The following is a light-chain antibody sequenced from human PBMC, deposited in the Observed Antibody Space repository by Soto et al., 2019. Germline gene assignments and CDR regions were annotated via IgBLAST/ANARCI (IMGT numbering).Light chain of an antibody. J-gene: IGKJ1*01. CDR2: GAS. Sequence: AIRMTQSPSSLSASAGDRVAIACRASQDVGSYLAWYQQKPGQAPKLLIYGASIFQSGVPSRFSAGGSGTEFTLTISCLQSEDFATYYCQHYKNYPWTFGQGTTLEMK. CDR1: QDVGSY. CDR3: QHYKNYPWT. V-gene: IGKV1-8*01.